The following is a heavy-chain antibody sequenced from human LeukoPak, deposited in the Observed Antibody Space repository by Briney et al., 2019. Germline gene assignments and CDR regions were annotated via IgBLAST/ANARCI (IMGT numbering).Heavy chain of an antibody. CDR3: TTDTPPTYYYDSSGYF. CDR2: IKSKTDGGTT. CDR1: GFTFSSYW. J-gene: IGHJ4*02. D-gene: IGHD3-22*01. V-gene: IGHV3-15*01. Sequence: GGSLRLSCAASGFTFSSYWMSWVRQAPGKGLEWVGRIKSKTDGGTTDYAAPVKGRFTISRDDSKNTLYLQMHSLKPEDTAVYYCTTDTPPTYYYDSSGYFWGQGTLVTVSS.